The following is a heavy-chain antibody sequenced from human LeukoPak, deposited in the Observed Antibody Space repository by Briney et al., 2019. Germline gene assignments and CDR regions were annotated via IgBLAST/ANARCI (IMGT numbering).Heavy chain of an antibody. J-gene: IGHJ4*02. CDR2: IRYDGSNK. Sequence: PGGSLRLSCAASGFTFSSYGMHWVRQAPGKGLEWVAFIRYDGSNKYYADSVKGRFTISRDNSKNTLYLQMNSLRAEDTAVYYCAKVDEVIAAAGSVDYWGQGTLVTVSS. V-gene: IGHV3-30*02. D-gene: IGHD6-13*01. CDR3: AKVDEVIAAAGSVDY. CDR1: GFTFSSYG.